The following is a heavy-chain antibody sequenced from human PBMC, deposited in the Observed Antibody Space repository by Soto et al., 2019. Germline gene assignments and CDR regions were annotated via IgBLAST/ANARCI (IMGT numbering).Heavy chain of an antibody. CDR2: IIPIFGTA. Sequence: QVQLVQSGAEVKKPGSSVKVSCKASGGTFSSYAISWVRQAPGQGLEWMGGIIPIFGTANYAQEFQGRVTITADKSSRTAYMELSSLRSEDTAVYYCASSAMRGNWFDPWGQGTLVTFSS. D-gene: IGHD3-10*01. CDR3: ASSAMRGNWFDP. V-gene: IGHV1-69*06. J-gene: IGHJ5*02. CDR1: GGTFSSYA.